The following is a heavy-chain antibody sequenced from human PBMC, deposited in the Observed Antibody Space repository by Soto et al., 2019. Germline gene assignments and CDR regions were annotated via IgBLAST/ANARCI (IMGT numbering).Heavy chain of an antibody. J-gene: IGHJ2*01. CDR2: GYYSGTT. Sequence: PAETLSLTCTVSGASINHNEYYWSWIRQTPGKGLEWIGYGYYSGTTDYLPSLKSRLSMSISKSRNQFTLRLNSVTAEDTATYSCARMSYFYDKWYFDLWGRGTLVTVSS. D-gene: IGHD3-22*01. CDR1: GASINHNEYY. CDR3: ARMSYFYDKWYFDL. V-gene: IGHV4-30-4*01.